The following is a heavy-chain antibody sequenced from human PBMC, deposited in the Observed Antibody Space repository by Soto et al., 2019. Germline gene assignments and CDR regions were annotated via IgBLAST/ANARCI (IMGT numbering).Heavy chain of an antibody. J-gene: IGHJ4*02. Sequence: QVQLVQSGAEVTKPGASAKISCKTSGRTSPPYNVHWVRQAPGQGLEWMGIINPSGDSTTYAQNSQGRVSMTRDWSTTTVFMELRSLTSEDTAMYYCAREAWGPDYWGQGTLVTVSS. CDR1: GRTSPPYN. D-gene: IGHD7-27*01. V-gene: IGHV1-46*01. CDR3: AREAWGPDY. CDR2: INPSGDST.